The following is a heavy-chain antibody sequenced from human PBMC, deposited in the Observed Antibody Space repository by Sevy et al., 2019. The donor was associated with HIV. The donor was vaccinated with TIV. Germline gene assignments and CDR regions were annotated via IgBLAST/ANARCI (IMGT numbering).Heavy chain of an antibody. V-gene: IGHV3-9*01. CDR2: IGWNSGSV. J-gene: IGHJ4*02. Sequence: GESLRLSCAASGFRFEDYGMHWVRRAPGKGLEWVSGIGWNSGSVGYAVSVKGRVTISRENGKNLLYLQMNSLTSEDTALYYCAKDLLPYGSGAYPLDYWGQGTVVTVSS. CDR3: AKDLLPYGSGAYPLDY. CDR1: GFRFEDYG. D-gene: IGHD3-10*01.